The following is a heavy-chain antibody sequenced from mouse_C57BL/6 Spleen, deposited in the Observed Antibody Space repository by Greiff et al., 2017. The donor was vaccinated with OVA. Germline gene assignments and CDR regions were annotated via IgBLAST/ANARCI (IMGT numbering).Heavy chain of an antibody. CDR3: AREGTTPFDY. CDR1: GYSITSGYY. CDR2: ISYDGSN. Sequence: EVQLKESGPGLVKPSQSLSLTCSVTGYSITSGYYWNWIRQFPGNKLEWMGYISYDGSNNYNPSLKNRISITRDTSKNQFFLKLNSVTTEDTATYYCAREGTTPFDYWGQGTTLTVSS. V-gene: IGHV3-6*01. D-gene: IGHD1-1*01. J-gene: IGHJ2*01.